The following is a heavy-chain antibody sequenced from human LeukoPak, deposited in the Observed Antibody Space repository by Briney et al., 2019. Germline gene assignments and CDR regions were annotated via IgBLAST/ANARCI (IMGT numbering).Heavy chain of an antibody. CDR1: GYTFSTYG. D-gene: IGHD3-22*01. CDR2: ISGFRGNT. V-gene: IGHV1-18*01. Sequence: GASVKVSCKASGYTFSTYGLSWLRQAPGQGLEWMGWISGFRGNTNYAQKFQGRVTMTTDTSTTTAYMELRSLSSDDTAVYFCARDFLSYDGTENHYDDTFDIWGQGTMVTVSS. J-gene: IGHJ3*02. CDR3: ARDFLSYDGTENHYDDTFDI.